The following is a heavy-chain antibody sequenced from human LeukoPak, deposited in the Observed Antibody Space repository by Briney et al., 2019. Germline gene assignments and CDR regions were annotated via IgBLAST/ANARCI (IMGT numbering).Heavy chain of an antibody. CDR1: GFTFSSYW. J-gene: IGHJ4*02. CDR3: RYYDSSGSQTDY. CDR2: IKQDGSEK. Sequence: GGSLRLSCTASGFTFSSYWMNWVGHAPGKGLEWVANIKQDGSEKYYVDSVKGRFTISRDNAKNTLYLQMNSLRAEDTAVYYCRYYDSSGSQTDYWGQGTLVTVSS. V-gene: IGHV3-7*02. D-gene: IGHD3-22*01.